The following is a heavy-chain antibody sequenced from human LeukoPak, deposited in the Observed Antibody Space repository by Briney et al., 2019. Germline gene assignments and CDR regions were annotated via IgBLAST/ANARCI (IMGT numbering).Heavy chain of an antibody. D-gene: IGHD3-9*01. V-gene: IGHV4-34*01. J-gene: IGHJ4*02. CDR1: GGSFSGYY. Sequence: SETLSLTCTVYGGSFSGYYWSWIRQPPGKGLEWIGEINHSGSTNYNLSLKSRVTISIDTSKNHFSLMLTSVTAADTAVYYCARGGRVPLRYFNYWGQGTLVTVSS. CDR2: INHSGST. CDR3: ARGGRVPLRYFNY.